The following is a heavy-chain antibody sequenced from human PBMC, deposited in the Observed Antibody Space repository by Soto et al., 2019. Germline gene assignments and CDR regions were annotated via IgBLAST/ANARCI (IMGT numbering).Heavy chain of an antibody. V-gene: IGHV1-69*13. J-gene: IGHJ6*02. D-gene: IGHD6-6*01. CDR2: IIPIYGTA. CDR1: GYTFSSYG. CDR3: ARGPEQLVPMDYYYYGMDV. Sequence: SMKVSCKASGYTFSSYGISWVRQAPGQGLEWMGWIIPIYGTANYAQKFQGRVTITADESTSTAYMELSSLRFEDTAVYYCARGPEQLVPMDYYYYGMDVWGQGTTVTVSS.